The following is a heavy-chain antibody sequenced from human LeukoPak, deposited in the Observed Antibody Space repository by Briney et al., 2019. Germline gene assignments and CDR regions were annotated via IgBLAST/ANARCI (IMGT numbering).Heavy chain of an antibody. V-gene: IGHV3-48*03. Sequence: QPGGSLRLSCAASGFTFSSYEMNWVRQAPGKGLEWVSYISSSGSTIYYADSVKGRFTISRDNSKNTLYLQMNSLRAEDTAVYYCARGGRGSREYFQHWGQGTLVTVSS. CDR1: GFTFSSYE. D-gene: IGHD1-26*01. J-gene: IGHJ1*01. CDR2: ISSSGSTI. CDR3: ARGGRGSREYFQH.